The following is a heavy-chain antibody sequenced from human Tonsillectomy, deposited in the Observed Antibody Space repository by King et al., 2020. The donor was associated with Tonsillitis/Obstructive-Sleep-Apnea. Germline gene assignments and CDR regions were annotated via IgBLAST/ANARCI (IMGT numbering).Heavy chain of an antibody. CDR2: IYWDDDK. CDR1: GFSLSTSPLR. J-gene: IGHJ5*02. Sequence: TLKESGPTLLKPTQTLTLTCTFSGFSLSTSPLRVGWIRQPPGKPLEWLAVIYWDDDKRYNPSLKSRLTITKDTSKNQVVLTMTNVDPVDTATYYCAHGAYNNNWPRVLIWFDPWGQGTLVTVSS. D-gene: IGHD1-1*01. CDR3: AHGAYNNNWPRVLIWFDP. V-gene: IGHV2-5*02.